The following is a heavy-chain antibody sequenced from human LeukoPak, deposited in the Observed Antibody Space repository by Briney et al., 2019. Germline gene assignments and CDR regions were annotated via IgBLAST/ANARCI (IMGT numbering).Heavy chain of an antibody. Sequence: SVKVSCKASEGTFSSYAISWVRQAPGQGLEWMGRIIPIFGTANYAQKFQGRVTITTDESTSTAYMELSSLRSEDTAVYYCARGYYDSSGYYHEYFQHWGQGTLVTVSS. D-gene: IGHD3-22*01. J-gene: IGHJ1*01. V-gene: IGHV1-69*05. CDR1: EGTFSSYA. CDR3: ARGYYDSSGYYHEYFQH. CDR2: IIPIFGTA.